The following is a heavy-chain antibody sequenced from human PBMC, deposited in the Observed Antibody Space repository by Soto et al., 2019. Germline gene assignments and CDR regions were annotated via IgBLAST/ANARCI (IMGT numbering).Heavy chain of an antibody. Sequence: QVQLVQSGAEVKKPGASVKVSCKASGYTFTSYAMHWVRQAPGQRLEWMGWINAGNGNTKYSQKFQGRVTITRDTSASTAYMELSSLRSEDTAVYYCARDRPQWHTKNWYFDLWGRGTLVTVSS. CDR2: INAGNGNT. CDR3: ARDRPQWHTKNWYFDL. J-gene: IGHJ2*01. CDR1: GYTFTSYA. V-gene: IGHV1-3*01. D-gene: IGHD6-19*01.